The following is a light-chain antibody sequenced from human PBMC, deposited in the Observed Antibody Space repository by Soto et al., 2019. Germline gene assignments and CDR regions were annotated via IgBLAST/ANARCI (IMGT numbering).Light chain of an antibody. CDR3: QSYDSSLSGSGV. Sequence: QLVLTQPPSVSGAPGQRVTISCTGSSSNIGAGYDVHWYQQVPGTAPKLLIYDNGNRPSGVPDRFSGSKSGTSASLAITGLQAEDEADYYCQSYDSSLSGSGVFGGGTKVTVL. CDR2: DNG. J-gene: IGLJ2*01. V-gene: IGLV1-40*01. CDR1: SSNIGAGYD.